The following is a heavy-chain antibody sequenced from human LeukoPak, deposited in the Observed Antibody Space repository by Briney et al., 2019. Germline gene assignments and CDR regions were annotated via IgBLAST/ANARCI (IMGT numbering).Heavy chain of an antibody. Sequence: GTLTLSSSASGFTFNSYNMNRLPQAPGKGLEWVSYLSSGSTAIYYADSVKGRFTISRDDAKNSLYLQMNSLRDEDTGVYYCARGERGSSSWFDPWGQGTLVTVSS. D-gene: IGHD6-6*01. CDR1: GFTFNSYN. CDR3: ARGERGSSSWFDP. CDR2: LSSGSTAI. J-gene: IGHJ5*02. V-gene: IGHV3-48*02.